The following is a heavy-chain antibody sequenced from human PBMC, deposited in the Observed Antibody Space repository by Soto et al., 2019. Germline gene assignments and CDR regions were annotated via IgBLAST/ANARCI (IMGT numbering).Heavy chain of an antibody. Sequence: QVQFVQSGAEVKKPGALVRISCKPSGYTLTNYAIHWVRQAAGQRLEWLAWIDPGSGKTTYSQKVQGRIILTRDNSASTFYMDLSSLTSEDTAVYFCTRDLNGGNPFDYWGQGALVTVSS. D-gene: IGHD2-8*01. V-gene: IGHV1-3*01. CDR3: TRDLNGGNPFDY. CDR2: IDPGSGKT. J-gene: IGHJ4*02. CDR1: GYTLTNYA.